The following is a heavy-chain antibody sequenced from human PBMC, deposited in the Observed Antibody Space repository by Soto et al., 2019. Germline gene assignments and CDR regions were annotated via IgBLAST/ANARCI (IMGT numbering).Heavy chain of an antibody. Sequence: EVLLLESGGGLVQPGESLRLSCAASGFTFTRYSMNWVRQAPGKGLEWVSSISSTTNYIYYGDSMKGRFTISRDNAKNSLYLEMNSLRAEDTAVYYCARESEDLTSNFDYWGQGTLVTVSS. J-gene: IGHJ4*02. V-gene: IGHV3-21*06. CDR3: ARESEDLTSNFDY. CDR2: ISSTTNYI. CDR1: GFTFTRYS.